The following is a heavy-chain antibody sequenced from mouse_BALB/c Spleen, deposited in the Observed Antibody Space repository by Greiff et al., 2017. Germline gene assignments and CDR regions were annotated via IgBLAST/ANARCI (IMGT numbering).Heavy chain of an antibody. Sequence: QVQLKQPGAELVKPGASVKMSCKASGYTFTSYWMHWVKQRPGQGLEWIGVIDPSDSYTSYNQKFKGKATLTVDTSSSTAYMQLSSLTSEDSAVYYCTRWTVVATRYFDVWGAGTTVTVSS. CDR3: TRWTVVATRYFDV. CDR2: IDPSDSYT. V-gene: IGHV1S127*01. CDR1: GYTFTSYW. D-gene: IGHD1-1*01. J-gene: IGHJ1*01.